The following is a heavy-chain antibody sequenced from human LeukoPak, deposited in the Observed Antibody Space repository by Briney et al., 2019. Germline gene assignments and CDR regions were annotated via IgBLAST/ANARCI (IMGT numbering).Heavy chain of an antibody. J-gene: IGHJ5*02. CDR3: ARAAAVQNNWFDP. CDR2: INHSGST. D-gene: IGHD6-13*01. V-gene: IGHV4-34*01. Sequence: SETLSLTCAVCGGSFSGYYWSWIRQPPGKGLEWIGEINHSGSTNYNPSLKSRVTISVDTSKNQFSLKLSSVTAADTAVYYCARAAAVQNNWFDPWGQGTLVTVSS. CDR1: GGSFSGYY.